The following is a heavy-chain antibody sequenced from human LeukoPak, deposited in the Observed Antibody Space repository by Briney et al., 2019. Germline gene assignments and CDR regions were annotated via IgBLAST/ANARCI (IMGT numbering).Heavy chain of an antibody. J-gene: IGHJ4*01. CDR3: ARYSTSWHYIDY. Sequence: SETLSLTCTVSGGSISSYYWSWIRQPPGQGLEWIGYISYTGSTNYNPSLKSRVTISVDTSKNQFSLRLTSVTAADTAVYYCARYSTSWHYIDYWGQRSPLTVSS. D-gene: IGHD6-13*01. CDR1: GGSISSYY. CDR2: ISYTGST. V-gene: IGHV4-59*08.